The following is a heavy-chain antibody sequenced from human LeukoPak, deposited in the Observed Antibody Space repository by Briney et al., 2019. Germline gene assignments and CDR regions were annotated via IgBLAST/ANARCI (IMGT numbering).Heavy chain of an antibody. J-gene: IGHJ6*02. D-gene: IGHD3-10*01. Sequence: PGGSLRLSCAASGFTFSNYAMSWVRQAPGKGLEWVSAISGSGGTTYYADSVKGRFTISRDNSKNTLYLQMNSLRAEDTAVYYCAKAPTYYYGSGSYFYGVDVWGQGTTVTVSS. V-gene: IGHV3-23*01. CDR1: GFTFSNYA. CDR2: ISGSGGTT. CDR3: AKAPTYYYGSGSYFYGVDV.